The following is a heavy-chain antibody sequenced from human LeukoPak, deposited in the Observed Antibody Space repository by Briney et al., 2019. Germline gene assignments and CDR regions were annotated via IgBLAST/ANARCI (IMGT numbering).Heavy chain of an antibody. CDR3: ATGDSLN. CDR1: GFTLSNNW. D-gene: IGHD2-21*02. CDR2: INNDGRIT. Sequence: GGSLRLSCTASGFTLSNNWMPWVRQAPGKGLLWVSRINNDGRITLYADSMEGRFTISRDNAKNTLFLQIHTLRVEDTAVYYCATGDSLNWGQGALVTVSS. J-gene: IGHJ4*02. V-gene: IGHV3-74*01.